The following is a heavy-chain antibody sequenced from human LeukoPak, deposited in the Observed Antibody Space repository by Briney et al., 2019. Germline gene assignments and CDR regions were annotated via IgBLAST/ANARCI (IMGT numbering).Heavy chain of an antibody. Sequence: GGSLRLSCAASGFTFTCCGMHWVRQAPGKGLEWLAVISYHGSNIYYADSVKGRFTISRDNSKNTAFLQMNSLRPEDTALYYCARKNEQGVTDFWGQGALVTVSS. J-gene: IGHJ4*02. CDR2: ISYHGSNI. CDR3: ARKNEQGVTDF. D-gene: IGHD1-1*01. CDR1: GFTFTCCG. V-gene: IGHV3-30*03.